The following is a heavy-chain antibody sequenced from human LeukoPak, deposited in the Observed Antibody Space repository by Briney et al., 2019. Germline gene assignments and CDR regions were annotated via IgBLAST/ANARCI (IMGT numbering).Heavy chain of an antibody. D-gene: IGHD3-22*01. V-gene: IGHV1-18*01. CDR2: ISAYNGNT. CDR3: ARAGDGYYDSSGYYY. J-gene: IGHJ4*02. CDR1: GYTFTSYG. Sequence: EASVKVSCKASGYTFTSYGISWVRQAPGQGLEWIGWISAYNGNTNYAQKLQGRVTMTTDTSTSTAYMELRSLRSDDTAVYYCARAGDGYYDSSGYYYWGQGTLVTVSS.